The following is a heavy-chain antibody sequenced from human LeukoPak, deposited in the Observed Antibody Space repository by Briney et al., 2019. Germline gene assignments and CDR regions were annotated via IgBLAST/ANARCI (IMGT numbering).Heavy chain of an antibody. Sequence: TLSLTCTVSGGSVSRGGYYWNWIRQHPGKGLEWIGFTSYSEGTYYNPSLMSRITISVDRSQNQFSLKMRDVTAADTAVYFCATADWESSYFDSWGQGVLVAVSS. J-gene: IGHJ4*02. CDR2: TSYSEGT. CDR3: ATADWESSYFDS. V-gene: IGHV4-31*03. CDR1: GGSVSRGGYY. D-gene: IGHD1-26*01.